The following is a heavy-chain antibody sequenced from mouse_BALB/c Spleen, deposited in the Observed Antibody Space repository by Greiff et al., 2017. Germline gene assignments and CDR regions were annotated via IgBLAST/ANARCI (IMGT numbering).Heavy chain of an antibody. D-gene: IGHD6-1*01. Sequence: QVQLQQSGAELARPGASVKLSCKASGYTFTSYWMQWVKQRPGQGLEWIGAIYPGDGDTRYTQKFKGKATLTADKSSSTAYMQLSSLASEDSAVYYCAREASFAYWGQGTLVTVSA. J-gene: IGHJ3*01. V-gene: IGHV1-87*01. CDR3: AREASFAY. CDR2: IYPGDGDT. CDR1: GYTFTSYW.